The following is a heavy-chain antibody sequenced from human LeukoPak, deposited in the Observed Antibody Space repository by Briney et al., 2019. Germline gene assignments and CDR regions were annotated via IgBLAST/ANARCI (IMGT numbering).Heavy chain of an antibody. J-gene: IGHJ3*02. D-gene: IGHD2-15*01. CDR2: INPSGGST. CDR3: AVLSRDIVVVVAATLRSDAFDI. V-gene: IGHV1-46*01. Sequence: ASVKVSCKVSGYTLTELSMHWVRQAPGQGLEWMGIINPSGGSTSYAQKFQGRVTMTRDTSTSTVYMELSSLRSEDTAVYYCAVLSRDIVVVVAATLRSDAFDIWGQGTMVTVSS. CDR1: GYTLTELS.